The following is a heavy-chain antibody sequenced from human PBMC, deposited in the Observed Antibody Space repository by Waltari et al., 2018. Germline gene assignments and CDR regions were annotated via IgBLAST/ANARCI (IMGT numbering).Heavy chain of an antibody. CDR3: AKDNY. CDR2: ISWNSGSI. J-gene: IGHJ4*02. V-gene: IGHV3-9*01. Sequence: EVQLVESGGGLVQPGRSLRLYCAASGFTFDDYAMHWVRQAPGKGLEWVSGISWNSGSIGYADSVKGRFTISRDNAKNSLYLQMNSLRAEDTALYYCAKDNYWGQGTLVTVSS. CDR1: GFTFDDYA.